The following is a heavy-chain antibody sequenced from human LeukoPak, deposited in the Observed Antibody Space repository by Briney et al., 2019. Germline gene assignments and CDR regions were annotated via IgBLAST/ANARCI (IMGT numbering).Heavy chain of an antibody. J-gene: IGHJ4*02. CDR1: GFTFSSYA. Sequence: PGGSLRLSCAASGFTFSSYAMSWVRQAPGKGLQWVANINPDGSEKYYVDSVKGRFTISRDNAKNSLYLQMNSLRVEDTAVYYCARGKSGRYGTKGYWGQGTLVTVSS. D-gene: IGHD1-26*01. CDR3: ARGKSGRYGTKGY. V-gene: IGHV3-7*01. CDR2: INPDGSEK.